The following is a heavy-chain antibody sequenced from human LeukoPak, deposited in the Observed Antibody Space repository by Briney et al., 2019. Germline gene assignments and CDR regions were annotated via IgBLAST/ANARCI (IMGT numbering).Heavy chain of an antibody. CDR2: IIPIFGTA. CDR1: GGTFSSYA. D-gene: IGHD2-8*02. J-gene: IGHJ4*02. V-gene: IGHV1-69*13. Sequence: SVKVSCKASGGTFSSYAISWVRQAPGQGLEWMGGIIPIFGTANYAQKFQGRVTITADESTSTAYMELSSLRSEDTAVYYCARESGHCSGDNCFYFFDLWGQGFLVTVSS. CDR3: ARESGHCSGDNCFYFFDL.